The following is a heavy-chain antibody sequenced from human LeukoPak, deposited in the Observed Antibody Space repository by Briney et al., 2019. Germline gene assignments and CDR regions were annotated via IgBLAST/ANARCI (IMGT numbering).Heavy chain of an antibody. V-gene: IGHV4-59*08. J-gene: IGHJ6*02. CDR2: IYYSGST. CDR3: ARGPHSSGYYYYGMDV. D-gene: IGHD3-22*01. CDR1: GGSISSYY. Sequence: SETLSLTCTVSGGSISSYYWSWIRQPPGKGLGWIGYIYYSGSTNYNPSLKSRVTISVDTSKNQFSLKLSSVTAADTAVYYCARGPHSSGYYYYGMDVWGQGTTVTVSS.